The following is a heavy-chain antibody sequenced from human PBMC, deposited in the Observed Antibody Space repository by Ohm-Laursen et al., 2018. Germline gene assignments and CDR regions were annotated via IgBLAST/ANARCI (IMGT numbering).Heavy chain of an antibody. CDR1: GYTFTSYY. CDR3: AREEASDFWSGYSNWFDP. D-gene: IGHD3-3*01. CDR2: INPSGGST. Sequence: ASVKVSCKASGYTFTSYYMHWVRQAPGQGLEWMGIINPSGGSTSYAQKFQGRVTMTRDTSTSTVYMELSSLRSEDTAVYYCAREEASDFWSGYSNWFDPWGQGTLVTVSS. J-gene: IGHJ5*02. V-gene: IGHV1-46*01.